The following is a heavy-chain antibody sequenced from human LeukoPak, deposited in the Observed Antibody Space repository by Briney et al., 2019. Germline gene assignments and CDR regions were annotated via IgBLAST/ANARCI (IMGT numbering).Heavy chain of an antibody. CDR3: ARDFDWLNYYYYGMDV. V-gene: IGHV1-3*01. Sequence: ASVKVSCKASGYTFTSYAMHWVRQAPGQRLEWMGWINAGNGNTKYSQKFQGRVTITRDTSASTAYMELSSLRSEDTAVYYCARDFDWLNYYYYGMDVWGQGTTVTVSS. CDR1: GYTFTSYA. J-gene: IGHJ6*02. CDR2: INAGNGNT. D-gene: IGHD3-9*01.